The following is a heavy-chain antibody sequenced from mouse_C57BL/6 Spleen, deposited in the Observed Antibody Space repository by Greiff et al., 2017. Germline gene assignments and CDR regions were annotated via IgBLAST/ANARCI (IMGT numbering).Heavy chain of an antibody. Sequence: QVQLQQPGAELVRPGSSVKLSCKASGYTFTSYWMHWVKQRPIQGLEWIGNIDPSNSETHYNQKFKDKATLTVDKSSSTAYMQLSSLTSEDSAVYYCGRGYYGSFDDWGQGTTLTVSS. V-gene: IGHV1-52*01. CDR3: GRGYYGSFDD. D-gene: IGHD1-1*01. CDR1: GYTFTSYW. J-gene: IGHJ2*01. CDR2: IDPSNSET.